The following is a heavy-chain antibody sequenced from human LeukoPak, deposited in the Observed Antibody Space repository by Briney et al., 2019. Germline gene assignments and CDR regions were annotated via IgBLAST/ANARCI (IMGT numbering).Heavy chain of an antibody. CDR3: AKGIVVVPAAMGY. D-gene: IGHD2-2*01. V-gene: IGHV3-23*01. CDR2: ISGSGGST. Sequence: GGSLRLSCAASGFTFSSYAMSWFRQAPGKGLEWVSAISGSGGSTYYADSVKGRFTISRDNSKNTLYLQMNSLRAEDTAVYYCAKGIVVVPAAMGYWGQGTLVTVSS. CDR1: GFTFSSYA. J-gene: IGHJ4*02.